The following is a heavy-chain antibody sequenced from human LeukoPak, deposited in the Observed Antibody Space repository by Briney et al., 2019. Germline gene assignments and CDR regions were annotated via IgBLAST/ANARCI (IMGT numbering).Heavy chain of an antibody. D-gene: IGHD2-2*02. CDR1: GDSFTSVTDY. Sequence: SETLSLTCTVSGDSFTSVTDYWACIRQPPGKGLECIASGDYSGGTYYNPSLESRVTISVDTSNNQFSLKLSSVTAADTAVYYCARGHDYTNSMHAFDIWGQGTMVTVSS. CDR2: GDYSGGT. J-gene: IGHJ3*02. CDR3: ARGHDYTNSMHAFDI. V-gene: IGHV4-39*07.